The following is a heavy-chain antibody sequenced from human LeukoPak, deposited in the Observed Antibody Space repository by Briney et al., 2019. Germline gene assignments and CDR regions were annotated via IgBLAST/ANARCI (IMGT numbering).Heavy chain of an antibody. CDR1: GFIFSSYW. Sequence: GGSLRLSCAASGFIFSSYWMTWVRQAPGKGLEWVANIKQAGSENSYVDSVKGRFTISRDNAKNSLYLQINSLRAEDTAVYYCTRVAYDSSGYYPDYWGQGTLVTVSS. V-gene: IGHV3-7*01. CDR3: TRVAYDSSGYYPDY. J-gene: IGHJ4*02. CDR2: IKQAGSEN. D-gene: IGHD3-22*01.